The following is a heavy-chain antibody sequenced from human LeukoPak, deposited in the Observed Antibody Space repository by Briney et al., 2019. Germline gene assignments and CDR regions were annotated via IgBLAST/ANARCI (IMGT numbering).Heavy chain of an antibody. CDR3: ARVGQWLDNWFDP. J-gene: IGHJ5*02. V-gene: IGHV4-31*03. Sequence: SETLSLTCTVSSGSISSGGYYWSWIRQHPGKGLEWIGYIYYSGSTYYNPSLKSRVTISVDTSKNQFSLKLSSVTAADTAVYYCARVGQWLDNWFDPWGQGTLVTVSS. D-gene: IGHD6-19*01. CDR2: IYYSGST. CDR1: SGSISSGGYY.